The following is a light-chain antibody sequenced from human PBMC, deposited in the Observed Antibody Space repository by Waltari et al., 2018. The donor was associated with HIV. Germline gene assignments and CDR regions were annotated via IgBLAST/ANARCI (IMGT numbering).Light chain of an antibody. Sequence: QSALTQPASVSGSPGQPVTISCTGTRNDIGFYTLVSWYRQHPGEAPQLMFYGVAARPVGVSDRFSGFKSGNTASLTISTLQPEDEADYYCSSYANSDTLVFGGGTKLTVL. J-gene: IGLJ3*02. CDR1: RNDIGFYTL. CDR3: SSYANSDTLV. CDR2: GVA. V-gene: IGLV2-14*01.